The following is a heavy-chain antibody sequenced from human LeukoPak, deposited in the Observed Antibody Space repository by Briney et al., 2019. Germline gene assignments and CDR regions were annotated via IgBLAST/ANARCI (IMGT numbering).Heavy chain of an antibody. CDR2: IYYSGST. J-gene: IGHJ5*02. Sequence: PSETLSLTCTVSGGSISSYYWSWIRQPPGQGLEWIGYIYYSGSTNYNPSLKSRVTISVDTSKNQFSLKLSSVTAADTAVYYCARIYDFWSGYRPTDWFDPWGQGTLVTVSS. CDR1: GGSISSYY. V-gene: IGHV4-59*01. CDR3: ARIYDFWSGYRPTDWFDP. D-gene: IGHD3-3*01.